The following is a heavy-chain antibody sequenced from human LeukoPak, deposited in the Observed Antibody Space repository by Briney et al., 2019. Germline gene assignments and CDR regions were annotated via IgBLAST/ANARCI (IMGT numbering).Heavy chain of an antibody. V-gene: IGHV3-21*04. CDR3: AKDVTDTRGYSGYGGFDY. Sequence: GGSLGLSCAASGFTFSSYSMNWVRQAPGKGLEWVSSISSSSYIYYADSVKGRFTISRDNSKNTLYLQMNSLRAEDTAVYYCAKDVTDTRGYSGYGGFDYWGQGTLVTVSS. J-gene: IGHJ4*02. CDR1: GFTFSSYS. CDR2: ISSSSYI. D-gene: IGHD5-12*01.